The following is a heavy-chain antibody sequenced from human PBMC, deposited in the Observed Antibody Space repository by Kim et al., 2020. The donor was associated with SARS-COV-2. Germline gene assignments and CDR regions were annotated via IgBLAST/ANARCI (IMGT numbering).Heavy chain of an antibody. V-gene: IGHV3-72*01. Sequence: GGSLRLSCAASGFTFSDHYMDWVRQAPGKGLEWVGRTRNKAKSYSTEYAASVKGRFTISRDESKNSLYLQMNSLKTEDTAVYYCARAQKAARPAFDIWGQGTMVTVSS. J-gene: IGHJ3*02. CDR2: TRNKAKSYST. CDR3: ARAQKAARPAFDI. D-gene: IGHD6-6*01. CDR1: GFTFSDHY.